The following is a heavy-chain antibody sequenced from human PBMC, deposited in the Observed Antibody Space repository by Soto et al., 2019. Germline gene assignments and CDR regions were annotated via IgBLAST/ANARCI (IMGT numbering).Heavy chain of an antibody. V-gene: IGHV4-30-2*01. J-gene: IGHJ2*01. Sequence: QLLESGSGLVKPSQTLSLTCAVSGGSISSGGYSWSWIRQPPGNGLEWIGYIYHSGSTYYNPSLKSRVTISVDRSKNQFSLKLSSVTAADTAVYYCARGGIISSRYFDLWGRGTLVTVSS. CDR3: ARGGIISSRYFDL. CDR1: GGSISSGGYS. CDR2: IYHSGST.